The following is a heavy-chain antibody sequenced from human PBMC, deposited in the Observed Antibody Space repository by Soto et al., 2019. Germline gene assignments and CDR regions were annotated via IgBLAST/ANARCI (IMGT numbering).Heavy chain of an antibody. V-gene: IGHV4-30-4*01. Sequence: SETLSLTCTVPGGSISSSDFHWSWIRQPPGKGLEWIGYIYYSGVTYYNPSLKSRLTISVDTSKNQFSMKLKSVTAADTAVYYCARVDNSGENGFDSWGQGTLVTVSS. CDR3: ARVDNSGENGFDS. CDR2: IYYSGVT. J-gene: IGHJ5*01. CDR1: GGSISSSDFH. D-gene: IGHD3-10*01.